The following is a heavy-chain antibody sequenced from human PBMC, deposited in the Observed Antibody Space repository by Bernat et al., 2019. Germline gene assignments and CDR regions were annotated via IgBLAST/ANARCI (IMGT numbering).Heavy chain of an antibody. J-gene: IGHJ4*02. CDR1: GYTFTGYY. D-gene: IGHD6-25*01. Sequence: LVQSGAEVKKPGASVKVSCKASGYTFTGYYMHWVRQAPGQGLEWMGWIKPSSGDTNYAQIFQGRVTMTRDTSINTAYMELSSLRSDDTALYYCARDIDAASSLDSWGQGTPVTVSS. V-gene: IGHV1-2*02. CDR2: IKPSSGDT. CDR3: ARDIDAASSLDS.